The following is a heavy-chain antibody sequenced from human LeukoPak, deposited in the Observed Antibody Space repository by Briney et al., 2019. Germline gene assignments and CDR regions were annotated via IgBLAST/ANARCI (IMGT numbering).Heavy chain of an antibody. J-gene: IGHJ4*02. CDR1: GFTFSSYA. V-gene: IGHV3-23*01. CDR2: ISGSGGST. CDR3: AKELQGDYGDY. Sequence: GGSLRLSWAAAGFTFSSYAMSCVRQAPGEVLEWVSAISGSGGSTYYADSVKGRFTISRDNSKNTLYLQMNSLRAEDTAVYYCAKELQGDYGDYWGQGTLVTVSS.